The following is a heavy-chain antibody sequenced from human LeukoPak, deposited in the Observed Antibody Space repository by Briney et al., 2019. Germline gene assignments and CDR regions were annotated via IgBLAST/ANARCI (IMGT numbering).Heavy chain of an antibody. CDR2: INTNTGNP. D-gene: IGHD6-19*01. CDR3: ATPSPSSGWFAWFDP. J-gene: IGHJ5*02. V-gene: IGHV7-4-1*02. Sequence: ASVTVSCKASGYTFSSYAMNWVRQAPGQGLEWMGWINTNTGNPTYAQGFTGRFVFSLDTSVSTAYLQISSLQAEDTAVYYCATPSPSSGWFAWFDPWGQGTLVTVSS. CDR1: GYTFSSYA.